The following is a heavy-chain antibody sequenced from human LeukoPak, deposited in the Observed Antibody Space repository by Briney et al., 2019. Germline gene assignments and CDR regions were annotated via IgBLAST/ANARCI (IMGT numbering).Heavy chain of an antibody. CDR1: GYTFTGYY. V-gene: IGHV1-2*02. D-gene: IGHD4-23*01. Sequence: ASVKVSCKASGYTFTGYYMHWVRQAPGQGLEWMGWINPNSGGTNYAQKFQGRVTMTRDTSISTAYMELSRLRSDDTAVYYCARKVTPYDNWFDPWGQGTLVTVSS. CDR3: ARKVTPYDNWFDP. J-gene: IGHJ5*02. CDR2: INPNSGGT.